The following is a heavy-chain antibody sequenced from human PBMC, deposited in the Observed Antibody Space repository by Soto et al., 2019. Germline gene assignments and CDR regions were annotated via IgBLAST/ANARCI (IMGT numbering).Heavy chain of an antibody. CDR3: AKEPSSPRDCSSTSCYINY. CDR2: ISYDGSNK. V-gene: IGHV3-30*18. CDR1: GFTFSSYG. D-gene: IGHD2-2*02. J-gene: IGHJ4*02. Sequence: QVQLVESGGGVVQPGRSLRLSCAASGFTFSSYGMHWVRQAPGKGLEWVAVISYDGSNKYYADSVKGRFTISRDNSKNTLYLQMNSLRAEDTAVYYCAKEPSSPRDCSSTSCYINYWGQGTLVTVSS.